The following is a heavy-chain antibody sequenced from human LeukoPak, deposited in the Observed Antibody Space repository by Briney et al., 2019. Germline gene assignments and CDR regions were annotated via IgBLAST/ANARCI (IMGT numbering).Heavy chain of an antibody. CDR2: INHSGST. D-gene: IGHD5-12*01. CDR3: ARLAYSGYGWFDP. V-gene: IGHV4-34*01. Sequence: SSETLSLTRAVYGGSFSGYYWSWIRQPPGKGLEWIGEINHSGSTNYNPSLKSRVTISVDTSKNQFSLKLSSVTAADTAVYYCARLAYSGYGWFDPWGQGTLVTVSS. J-gene: IGHJ5*02. CDR1: GGSFSGYY.